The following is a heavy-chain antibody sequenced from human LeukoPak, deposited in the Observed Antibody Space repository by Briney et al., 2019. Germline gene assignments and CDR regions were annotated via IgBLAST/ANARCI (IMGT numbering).Heavy chain of an antibody. CDR2: ISGSGGST. CDR1: GFTFSSYA. V-gene: IGHV3-23*01. J-gene: IGHJ5*02. CDR3: ARDREETRVKGNWFDP. Sequence: QPGGSLRLSCAASGFTFSSYAMSWVRQAPGKGLEWVSAISGSGGSTYYADSVKGRFTISRDNSKNTLYLQMNSLRAEDTAVYYCARDREETRVKGNWFDPWGQGTLVTVSS. D-gene: IGHD4-11*01.